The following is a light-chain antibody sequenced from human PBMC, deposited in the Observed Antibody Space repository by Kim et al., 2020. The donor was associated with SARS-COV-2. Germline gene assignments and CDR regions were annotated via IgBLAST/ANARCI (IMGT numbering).Light chain of an antibody. J-gene: IGKJ1*01. CDR2: RAS. CDR1: QDIGTY. CDR3: QQLNSYPWT. V-gene: IGKV1-9*01. Sequence: DIQLTHSPPFLSASIRDRVTITCRASQDIGTYLAWYQQIPGKAPKLLIYRASTLQSGVPSRFSGSGSGTEFTLTINNLQPEDFAIYYCQQLNSYPWTFGQGTKVDIK.